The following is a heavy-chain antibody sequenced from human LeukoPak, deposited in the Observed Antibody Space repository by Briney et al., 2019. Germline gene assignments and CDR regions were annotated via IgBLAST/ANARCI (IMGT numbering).Heavy chain of an antibody. CDR1: GFTVSSNY. CDR2: IYSGGST. D-gene: IGHD6-6*01. V-gene: IGHV3-53*01. CDR3: ARVPQLGHFDY. Sequence: GGSLRLSCAASGFTVSSNYMSWVRQAPGKGLEGVSVIYSGGSTYYADSVKGRFTISRDNSKNTLYLQMNSLRAEDTAVYYCARVPQLGHFDYWGQGTLVTVSS. J-gene: IGHJ4*02.